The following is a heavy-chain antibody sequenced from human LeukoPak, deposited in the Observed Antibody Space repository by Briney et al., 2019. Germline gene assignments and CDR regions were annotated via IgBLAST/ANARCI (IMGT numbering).Heavy chain of an antibody. CDR1: GYSFTSYW. Sequence: GESLKISCKGSGYSFTSYWIGWVRQMPGKGLEWMGIIYPGDSDTRYSPSFQGQVTISADKSISTAYLQWSSLKASDTAMYYCARCRYDSSGYYVSWFDYWGQGTLVTVSS. D-gene: IGHD3-22*01. CDR3: ARCRYDSSGYYVSWFDY. V-gene: IGHV5-51*01. CDR2: IYPGDSDT. J-gene: IGHJ4*02.